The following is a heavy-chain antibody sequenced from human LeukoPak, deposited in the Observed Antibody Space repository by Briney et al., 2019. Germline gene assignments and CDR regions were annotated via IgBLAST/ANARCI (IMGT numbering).Heavy chain of an antibody. CDR2: IHPNRGGT. Sequence: ASVKVSCKASGYTFTSYGISWVRQAPGQGLEWMGWIHPNRGGTNNAQKFQGRVTLTSDSSISTAYMELSSLTSDDTAVYYCARIAVAGTSREDWFDPWGLGTLVTVSS. CDR3: ARIAVAGTSREDWFDP. CDR1: GYTFTSYG. J-gene: IGHJ5*02. D-gene: IGHD6-19*01. V-gene: IGHV1-2*02.